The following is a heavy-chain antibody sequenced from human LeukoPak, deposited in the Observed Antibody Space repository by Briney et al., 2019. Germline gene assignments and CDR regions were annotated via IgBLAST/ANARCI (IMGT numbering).Heavy chain of an antibody. CDR3: ASDDCSSTSCYNDI. CDR2: ISGSGGST. Sequence: GGSLRLSCAASGFTFSSYAMSWVRQAPGKGLEWVSAISGSGGSTYYADSVKGRFTISRDNAKNSLYLQMNSLRAEDTAVYYCASDDCSSTSCYNDIWGQGTMVTVSS. CDR1: GFTFSSYA. D-gene: IGHD2-2*02. V-gene: IGHV3-23*01. J-gene: IGHJ3*02.